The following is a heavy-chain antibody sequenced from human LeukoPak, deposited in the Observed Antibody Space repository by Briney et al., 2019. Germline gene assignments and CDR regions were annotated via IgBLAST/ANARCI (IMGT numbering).Heavy chain of an antibody. D-gene: IGHD2-2*01. J-gene: IGHJ4*02. CDR1: GGSFSGYY. V-gene: IGHV4-34*01. CDR2: INHSGST. Sequence: SETLSLTCAVYGGSFSGYYWSWIRQPPGKGLEWIGEINHSGSTNYNPSLKSRVTISVDTSKNQFSLKLSSVTAADTAVYYCAIVVVPAATAPGDHWGQGTLVTVSS. CDR3: AIVVVPAATAPGDH.